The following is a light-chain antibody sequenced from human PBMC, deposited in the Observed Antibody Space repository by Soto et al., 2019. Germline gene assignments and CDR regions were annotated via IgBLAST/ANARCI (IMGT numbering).Light chain of an antibody. V-gene: IGKV3-20*01. CDR2: GAS. J-gene: IGKJ1*01. CDR3: QQYGSSGT. CDR1: QSVSNNY. Sequence: IVLTQSPGTLSLSPGEIATLSFRASQSVSNNYLAWYQQKPGQAPRLLIYGASNRATGIPDRFSGSGSGTDFTLTISRLETEDFAVYYCQQYGSSGTFGQGTKVDI.